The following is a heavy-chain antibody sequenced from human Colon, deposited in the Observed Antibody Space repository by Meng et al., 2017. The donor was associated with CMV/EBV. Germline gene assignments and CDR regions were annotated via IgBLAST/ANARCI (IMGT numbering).Heavy chain of an antibody. Sequence: GGSLRLSCVASGFTFNIGHMNWVRQAPGKGLEWVSSITWNSGRTGYVDSVEGRFTISRDNAKNSLYLQMNGLRAEDTALYYCAKDISPVGGSTGYHGMDVWGQGTTVTVSS. D-gene: IGHD1-7*01. J-gene: IGHJ6*02. V-gene: IGHV3-9*01. CDR1: GFTFNIGH. CDR3: AKDISPVGGSTGYHGMDV. CDR2: ITWNSGRT.